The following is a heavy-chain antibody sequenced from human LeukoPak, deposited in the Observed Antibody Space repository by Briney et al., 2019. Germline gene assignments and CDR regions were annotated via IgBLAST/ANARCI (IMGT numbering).Heavy chain of an antibody. CDR1: GFTFSSYW. CDR2: ISSSGSTI. CDR3: ARDYYYDSSGYLVPYYGMDV. D-gene: IGHD3-22*01. V-gene: IGHV3-48*04. Sequence: GGSLRLSCAASGFTFSSYWMHWVRQAPGKGLVWVSYISSSGSTIYYADSVKGRFTISRDNAKNSLYLQMNSLRAEDTAVYYCARDYYYDSSGYLVPYYGMDVWGQGTTVTVSS. J-gene: IGHJ6*02.